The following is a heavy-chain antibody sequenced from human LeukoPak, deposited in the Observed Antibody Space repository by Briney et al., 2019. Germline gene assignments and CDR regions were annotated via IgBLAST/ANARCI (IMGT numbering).Heavy chain of an antibody. CDR2: IKSKTDGGTT. CDR3: TTVILYSSGWPFDY. CDR1: GFTFSNAW. D-gene: IGHD6-19*01. V-gene: IGHV3-15*07. Sequence: GGSLRLSCAASGFTFSNAWMNWVRQAPGKGLEWVGRIKSKTDGGTTDYAAPVKGRFTISRDDSKNTLYLQMNSLKTEDTAVYYCTTVILYSSGWPFDYWGQGTLVTVSS. J-gene: IGHJ4*02.